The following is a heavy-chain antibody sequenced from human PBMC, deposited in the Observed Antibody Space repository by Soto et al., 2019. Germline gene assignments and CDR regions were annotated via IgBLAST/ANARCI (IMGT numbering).Heavy chain of an antibody. CDR2: ISGSGGST. D-gene: IGHD3-3*01. CDR3: AKGGTNTIFGVVILPFDY. CDR1: GFTFSSYA. Sequence: EVQLLESGGGLVQPGGSLRLSCAASGFTFSSYAMSWVRQAPGKGLEWVSAISGSGGSTYYADSVKGRFTISRDNSKNTLYLQMNSLRAEDMAVYYCAKGGTNTIFGVVILPFDYWGQGTLVTVSS. V-gene: IGHV3-23*01. J-gene: IGHJ4*02.